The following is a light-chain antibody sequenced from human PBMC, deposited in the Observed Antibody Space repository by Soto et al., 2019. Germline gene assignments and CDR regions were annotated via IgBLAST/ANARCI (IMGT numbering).Light chain of an antibody. Sequence: DIQMTQSPSSVSASVGDRVTITCRASQGISSWLVWYQQKPGKAPKLLIYAASSLQSGVPSRFSGSGSGTDFTLTISSLQPEDFATYYCQQANSFPLTFGQGHDWRLN. CDR2: AAS. CDR1: QGISSW. CDR3: QQANSFPLT. J-gene: IGKJ5*01. V-gene: IGKV1D-12*01.